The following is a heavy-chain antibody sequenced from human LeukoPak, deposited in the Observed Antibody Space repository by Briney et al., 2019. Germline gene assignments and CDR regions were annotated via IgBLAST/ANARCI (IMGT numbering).Heavy chain of an antibody. V-gene: IGHV3-30*18. CDR3: AKDFPDQWSVDV. J-gene: IGHJ6*02. CDR2: ISHDGSVK. D-gene: IGHD3-3*01. CDR1: GITYNRCV. Sequence: GGSLRLSCAASGITYNRCVMHWVRQAPGEGLEWVARISHDGSVKNYADSVKGRFTISRDNSRDTLFLQMDSLRVEDTGVYYCAKDFPDQWSVDVWGQGTTVSVSS.